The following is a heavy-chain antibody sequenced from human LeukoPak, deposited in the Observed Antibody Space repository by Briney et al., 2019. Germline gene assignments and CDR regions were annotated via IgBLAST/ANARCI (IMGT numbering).Heavy chain of an antibody. J-gene: IGHJ4*02. Sequence: SETLSLTCAVTGASITNEDFFWGWIRQPPGKGLEWVGTISSGGTTYYSPSLRSRLTISVDTSKNHFSLKLTSVTAADTAVYYCVAEVEAADSPLGHLNFDSWGQGILASVSS. CDR3: VAEVEAADSPLGHLNFDS. D-gene: IGHD7-27*01. CDR1: GASITNEDFF. V-gene: IGHV4-39*02. CDR2: ISSGGTT.